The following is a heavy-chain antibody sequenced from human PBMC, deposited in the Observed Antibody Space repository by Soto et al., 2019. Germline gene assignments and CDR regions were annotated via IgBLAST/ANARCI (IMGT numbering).Heavy chain of an antibody. D-gene: IGHD6-19*01. CDR3: ATGIAVTRGHY. J-gene: IGHJ4*02. CDR2: ISYDGNNK. CDR1: GFTFSGYG. V-gene: IGHV3-30*03. Sequence: QVQLVESGGGVVQPGRSLRLSCAASGFTFSGYGMHWVRQAPGKGLDWVALISYDGNNKYYADSVKGRFTISRDNSKNTLYLQMDSLRPEDTSVYFCATGIAVTRGHYWGQGTLVTVSS.